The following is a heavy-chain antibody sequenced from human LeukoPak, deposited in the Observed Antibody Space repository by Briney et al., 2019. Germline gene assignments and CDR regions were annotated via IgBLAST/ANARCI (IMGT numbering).Heavy chain of an antibody. Sequence: SETLSLTCTVSGGSISSYYWSWIRQPPGQGLEWIGYIYYSGSTNYNPSLKSRVTISVDTSKTQFSLKLSSVTAAGTAVYYCARFIRAYNWFDPWGQGTLVTVSS. CDR2: IYYSGST. J-gene: IGHJ5*02. CDR1: GGSISSYY. CDR3: ARFIRAYNWFDP. V-gene: IGHV4-59*01.